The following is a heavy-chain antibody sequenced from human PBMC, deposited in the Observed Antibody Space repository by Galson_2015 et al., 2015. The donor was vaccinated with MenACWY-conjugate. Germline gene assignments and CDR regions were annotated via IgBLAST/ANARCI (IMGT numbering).Heavy chain of an antibody. V-gene: IGHV3-15*01. Sequence: SLRLSCAASGFTFSNAWMSWVRQAPGKGLEWVGRIKSKTDGGTTDYAAPVKGRFTISRDDSKNTLYLQMNSLKTEDTAVYYCTLHYDYVWDFDYWGRGTLVTVSS. CDR3: TLHYDYVWDFDY. CDR1: GFTFSNAW. CDR2: IKSKTDGGTT. J-gene: IGHJ4*02. D-gene: IGHD3-16*01.